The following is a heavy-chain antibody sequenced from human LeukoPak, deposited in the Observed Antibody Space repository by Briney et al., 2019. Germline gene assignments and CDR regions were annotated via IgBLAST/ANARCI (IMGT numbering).Heavy chain of an antibody. CDR1: GGSISSYH. J-gene: IGHJ4*02. D-gene: IGHD5-18*01. V-gene: IGHV4-4*07. Sequence: SETLSLTCTVSGGSISSYHWSWIRQPAGKGLEWIGRFHITGSTNYNPSLKSRVTMSIDTSKNQFSLKPSSVTAADTAVYYCARDGLYSYGYSYFDYWGQGTLVTVFS. CDR2: FHITGST. CDR3: ARDGLYSYGYSYFDY.